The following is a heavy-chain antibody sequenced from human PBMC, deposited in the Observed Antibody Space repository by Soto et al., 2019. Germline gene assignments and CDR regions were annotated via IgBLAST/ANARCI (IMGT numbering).Heavy chain of an antibody. J-gene: IGHJ4*02. CDR3: ARDPMI. V-gene: IGHV4-59*01. D-gene: IGHD3-22*01. CDR2: IYYSGST. Sequence: SETLSLTCTVSGGSISSYHWSWIRQPPGKGLEWIGYIYYSGSTNYNPSLKSRVTISVDTSKNQFSLKLSSVTAADTAVYYCARDPMIWGQGTLVTVSS. CDR1: GGSISSYH.